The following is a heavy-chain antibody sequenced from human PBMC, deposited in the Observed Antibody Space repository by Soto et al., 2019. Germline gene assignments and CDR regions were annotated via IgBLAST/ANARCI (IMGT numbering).Heavy chain of an antibody. V-gene: IGHV3-30*18. CDR1: GFTFTNFG. J-gene: IGHJ4*02. CDR2: ISYDGSGK. CDR3: AKSVSSTWYLGVDS. D-gene: IGHD6-13*01. Sequence: PGESLRLSCATSGFTFTNFGIHWVRQAPGKGLECVAVISYDGSGKYYSDSVEARFTISGVDSGNTLYLKINSLRADDTAVYYCAKSVSSTWYLGVDSWGPGTMVTV.